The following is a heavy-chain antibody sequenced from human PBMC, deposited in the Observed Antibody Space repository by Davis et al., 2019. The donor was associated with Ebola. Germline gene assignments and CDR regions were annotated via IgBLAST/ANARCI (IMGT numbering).Heavy chain of an antibody. CDR1: GYTFTSYA. D-gene: IGHD3-22*01. CDR2: INAGNGNT. V-gene: IGHV1-3*01. CDR3: ARVLNVVVAQGGGYYYGMDV. Sequence: AASVKVSCKASGYTFTSYAMHWVRQAPGQRLEWMGWINAGNGNTKYSQKFQGRVTITRDTSASTAYMELSSLRSEDTAVYYCARVLNVVVAQGGGYYYGMDVWGQGTTVTVSS. J-gene: IGHJ6*02.